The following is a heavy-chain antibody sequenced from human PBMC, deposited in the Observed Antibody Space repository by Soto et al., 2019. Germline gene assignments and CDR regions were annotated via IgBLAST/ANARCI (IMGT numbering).Heavy chain of an antibody. CDR2: ITVRGSYT. J-gene: IGHJ4*02. CDR3: AKDRDGYTNQVDY. D-gene: IGHD5-18*01. CDR1: GFTFGTCG. V-gene: IGHV3-23*01. Sequence: EVHLLESGGGLVQPGGSLRPSCPAPGFTFGTCGLGGFRQAPGKGLEWVSAITVRGSYTYYADSVRGRFTISRDNSKNTLSLQMNSLSAEDTAIYYCAKDRDGYTNQVDYWGQGTLVTVSS.